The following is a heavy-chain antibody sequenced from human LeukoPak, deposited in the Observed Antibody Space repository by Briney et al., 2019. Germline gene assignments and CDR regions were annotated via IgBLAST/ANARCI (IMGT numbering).Heavy chain of an antibody. V-gene: IGHV4-34*01. J-gene: IGHJ5*02. CDR3: ARARGEESRDGHTLSQPWFDP. CDR1: GFTFSSYA. Sequence: GSLRLSCAASGFTFSSYAMSWIRQPPGKGLEWIGEINHSGSSNYNPSLKSRVTISMDTSKNQFSLELSSVTAADTAVYYCARARGEESRDGHTLSQPWFDPWGQGTLVTVSS. D-gene: IGHD5-24*01. CDR2: INHSGSS.